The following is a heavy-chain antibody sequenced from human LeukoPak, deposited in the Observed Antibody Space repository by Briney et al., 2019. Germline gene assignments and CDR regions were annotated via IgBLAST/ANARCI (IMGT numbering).Heavy chain of an antibody. CDR3: AREVVPAAIGLYYFDY. D-gene: IGHD2-2*01. J-gene: IGHJ4*02. Sequence: KPSETLSLTCTVSGGSISNYYWSWIRQPPGKGLEWIGYIYYSGSTNYNPSLKSRVTMSVDTSKNQFSLKLSSVTAADTAVYYCAREVVPAAIGLYYFDYWGQGTLVTVSS. V-gene: IGHV4-59*12. CDR1: GGSISNYY. CDR2: IYYSGST.